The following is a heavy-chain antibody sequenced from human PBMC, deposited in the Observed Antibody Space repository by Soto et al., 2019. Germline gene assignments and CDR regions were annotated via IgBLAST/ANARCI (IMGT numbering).Heavy chain of an antibody. CDR1: GGTFSSYA. Sequence: QVQLVQSGAEVKKPGSSVKVSCKASGGTFSSYAISWVRQAPGQGLEWMGGIIPIFGTANYAQKFQGRVTITADKSTSIADMELSSLRSEDAAVYYCARGGEHYYDSSGYYFWGQGTLVTVSS. V-gene: IGHV1-69*06. D-gene: IGHD3-22*01. CDR2: IIPIFGTA. J-gene: IGHJ4*02. CDR3: ARGGEHYYDSSGYYF.